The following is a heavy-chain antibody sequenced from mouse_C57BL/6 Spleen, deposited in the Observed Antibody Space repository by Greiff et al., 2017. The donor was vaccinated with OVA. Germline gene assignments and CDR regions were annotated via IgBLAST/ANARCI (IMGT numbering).Heavy chain of an antibody. CDR3: ARTGTRAMDY. CDR2: ISSGGSYT. D-gene: IGHD4-1*01. CDR1: GFTFSSYG. Sequence: EVQGVESGGDLVKPGGSLKLSCAASGFTFSSYGMSWVRQTPDKRLEWVATISSGGSYTYYPDSVKGRFTISRDNAKNTLYLQMSSLKSEDTAMYYCARTGTRAMDYWGQGTSVTVSS. J-gene: IGHJ4*01. V-gene: IGHV5-6*01.